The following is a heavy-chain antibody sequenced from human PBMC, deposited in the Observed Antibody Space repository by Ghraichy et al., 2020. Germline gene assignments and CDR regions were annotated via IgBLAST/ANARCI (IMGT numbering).Heavy chain of an antibody. D-gene: IGHD4-17*01. J-gene: IGHJ5*02. CDR1: GGSISSYY. CDR2: IYYSGST. V-gene: IGHV4-59*01. CDR3: ARSIRTVTTRFDP. Sequence: ESLNISCTVSGGSISSYYWSWIRQPPGKGLEWIGYIYYSGSTNYNPSLKSRVTISVDTSKNQFSLKLSSVTAADTAVYYCARSIRTVTTRFDPWGQGTLVNVSS.